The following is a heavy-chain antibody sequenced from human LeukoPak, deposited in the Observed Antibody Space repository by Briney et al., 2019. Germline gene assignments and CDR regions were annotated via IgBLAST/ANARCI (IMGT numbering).Heavy chain of an antibody. Sequence: GASVTVSCKASGYTFTGYYMHWVRQAPGQGLEWMGWINPNSGGTNYAQKFQGRVTMTRDTSISTAYMELSRLRSDDTAVYYCARDEAAAGNPAFDYWGQGTLVTVSS. J-gene: IGHJ4*02. CDR2: INPNSGGT. D-gene: IGHD6-13*01. CDR3: ARDEAAAGNPAFDY. CDR1: GYTFTGYY. V-gene: IGHV1-2*02.